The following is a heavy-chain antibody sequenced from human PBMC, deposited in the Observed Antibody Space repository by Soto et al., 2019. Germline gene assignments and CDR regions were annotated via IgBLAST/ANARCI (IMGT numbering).Heavy chain of an antibody. CDR1: GFTFNRYA. V-gene: IGHV3-23*01. D-gene: IGHD2-2*01. J-gene: IGHJ4*02. CDR2: ISASDGNI. CDR3: AKDFRRYTSTGFDY. Sequence: GGSLRLSCVDSGFTFNRYAMSWVRQAPGMGLEWVSVISASDGNIHYADSVRGRFTISRDNSKDTLYLEMNSLRAEDTATYYCAKDFRRYTSTGFDYWGLGTLVTVSS.